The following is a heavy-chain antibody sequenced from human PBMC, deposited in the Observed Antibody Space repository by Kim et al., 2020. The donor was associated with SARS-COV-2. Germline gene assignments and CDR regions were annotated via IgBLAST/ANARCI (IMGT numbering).Heavy chain of an antibody. CDR2: ISYDGSNK. CDR1: GFTFSSYG. D-gene: IGHD1-26*01. V-gene: IGHV3-30*18. Sequence: GGSLRLSCAASGFTFSSYGMHWVRQAPGKGLEWVAVISYDGSNKYYADSVKGRFTISRDNSKNTLYLQMNSLRAEDTAVYYCAKAGRSGSYPDYWGQGTLVTVSS. J-gene: IGHJ4*02. CDR3: AKAGRSGSYPDY.